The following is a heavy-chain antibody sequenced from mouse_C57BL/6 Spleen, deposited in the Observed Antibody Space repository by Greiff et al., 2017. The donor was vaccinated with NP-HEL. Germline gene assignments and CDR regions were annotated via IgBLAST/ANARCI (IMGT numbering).Heavy chain of an antibody. V-gene: IGHV1-42*01. Sequence: VHVKQSGPELVKPGASVKISCKASGYSFTGYYMNWVKQSPEKSLEWIGEINPSTGGTTYNQKFKAKATLTVDKSSSTAYMQLKSLTSEDSAVYYCARNDYDLSMDYWGQGTSVTVSS. J-gene: IGHJ4*01. D-gene: IGHD2-4*01. CDR2: INPSTGGT. CDR1: GYSFTGYY. CDR3: ARNDYDLSMDY.